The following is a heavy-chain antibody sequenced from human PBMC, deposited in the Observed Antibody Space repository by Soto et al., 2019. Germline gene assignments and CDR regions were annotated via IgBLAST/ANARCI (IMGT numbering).Heavy chain of an antibody. CDR1: GGTFSSYA. J-gene: IGHJ5*02. D-gene: IGHD3-22*01. CDR3: ARPGQFYYAGSGQSAWFDP. CDR2: IIPIFGTA. V-gene: IGHV1-69*12. Sequence: QVQLVQSGAEVKKPGSSVKVSCKASGGTFSSYAISWVRQAPGQGLEWMGGIIPIFGTANYAQKFQGRVTITADESTSTAYMDFSSLRSEGTAVYYCARPGQFYYAGSGQSAWFDPWGQGTLVTVSP.